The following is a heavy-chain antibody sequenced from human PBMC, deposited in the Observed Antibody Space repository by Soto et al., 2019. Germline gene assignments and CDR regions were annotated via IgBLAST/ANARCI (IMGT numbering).Heavy chain of an antibody. D-gene: IGHD2-2*01. CDR2: ISGSGGRT. V-gene: IGHV3-23*01. Sequence: EVQLLESGGGLVQPGGSLRLSCAASGFTFSIYAMTWVRQAPGKGLEWVSVISGSGGRTYYADSVKGRFTVSRDNSKNTLYLQMNSLRAEDTALYYCEKAVVVEAAGRSHYYYYGLDVWCQGTTGTVSS. CDR3: EKAVVVEAAGRSHYYYYGLDV. CDR1: GFTFSIYA. J-gene: IGHJ6*02.